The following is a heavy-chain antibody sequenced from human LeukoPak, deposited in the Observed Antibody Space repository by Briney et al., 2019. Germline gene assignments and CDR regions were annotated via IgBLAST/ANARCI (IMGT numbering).Heavy chain of an antibody. CDR3: ATTSRYFDH. CDR1: GCTFSSYA. J-gene: IGHJ4*02. V-gene: IGHV3-23*01. CDR2: ISGNGVSA. Sequence: GGSLRVSCAGCGCTFSSYAMTWVRQARWKGLDGVSAISGNGVSAYYPDSVKGRLAISIENSKNALPLQTNGLRDEDRAVYYCATTSRYFDHWGEGTLVTVSP. D-gene: IGHD1-1*01.